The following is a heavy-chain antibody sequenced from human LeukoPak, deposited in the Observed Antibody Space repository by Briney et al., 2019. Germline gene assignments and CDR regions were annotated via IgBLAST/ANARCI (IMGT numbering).Heavy chain of an antibody. J-gene: IGHJ4*02. CDR3: TTDGVGVEGATYDN. V-gene: IGHV3-15*01. Sequence: GGSLRLSCTASGFTFGDYAMSWFRQAPGKGLEWVGRIKAKAHGGTIEYAAPVKGRFTISRDDSKNTLYLQMNSLKTEDTAVYYCTTDGVGVEGATYDNWGQGTLVSVSS. CDR1: GFTFGDYA. D-gene: IGHD1-26*01. CDR2: IKAKAHGGTI.